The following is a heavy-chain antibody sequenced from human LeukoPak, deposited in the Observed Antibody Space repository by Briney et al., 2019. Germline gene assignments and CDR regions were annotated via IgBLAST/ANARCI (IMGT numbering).Heavy chain of an antibody. CDR1: GYTFTSYG. J-gene: IGHJ4*02. D-gene: IGHD3-10*01. Sequence: ASVNVSCKASGYTFTSYGISWVRQAPGQGLEWMGWISAYNGDTNYAQKLQGRVTMTTDTSTSTAYMELRSLRSDDTAVYYCARDALTMVRGVIDYWGQGTLVTVSS. CDR3: ARDALTMVRGVIDY. V-gene: IGHV1-18*01. CDR2: ISAYNGDT.